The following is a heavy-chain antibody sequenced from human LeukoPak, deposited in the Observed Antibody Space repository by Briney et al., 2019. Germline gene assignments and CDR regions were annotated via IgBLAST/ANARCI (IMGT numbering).Heavy chain of an antibody. CDR3: AREGSGSYNAFDI. Sequence: SSETLSLTCTVSGGTISSYYWSWIRQPPGKGLEWIGYIYYSGSTNYNPSLKSRVTISVDTSKNQFSLKLSSVTAADTAVYYCAREGSGSYNAFDIWGQGTMVTVSS. J-gene: IGHJ3*02. D-gene: IGHD1-26*01. V-gene: IGHV4-59*01. CDR1: GGTISSYY. CDR2: IYYSGST.